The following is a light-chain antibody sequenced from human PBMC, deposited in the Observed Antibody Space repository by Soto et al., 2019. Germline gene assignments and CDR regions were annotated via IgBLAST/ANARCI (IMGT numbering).Light chain of an antibody. CDR1: QDISSF. CDR2: TAS. CDR3: LQHNSYPIT. V-gene: IGKV1-9*01. Sequence: DIQMTQSPSTLSASVGDRVTITCRASQDISSFLAWYQQKPGKAPKLLIYTASTLQSGVPSRFSGSGSGTEFTLTISSLRPEDFATYYCLQHNSYPITFGQGTRLEIK. J-gene: IGKJ5*01.